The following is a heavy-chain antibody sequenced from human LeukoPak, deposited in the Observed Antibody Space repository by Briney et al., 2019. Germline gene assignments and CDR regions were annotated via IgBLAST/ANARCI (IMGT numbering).Heavy chain of an antibody. D-gene: IGHD6-13*01. CDR2: TYYRSKWYN. CDR1: GDSVSSNSAA. J-gene: IGHJ4*02. Sequence: SQTLSLNCAISGDSVSSNSAAWNWIRQSPSRGLEWLGRTYYRSKWYNDYAVSVKSRMTINPDTSRNQFSLQLNSVTPEDTAVYYCARADSGAAAGISVLFDYWGQGTLVTVSS. CDR3: ARADSGAAAGISVLFDY. V-gene: IGHV6-1*01.